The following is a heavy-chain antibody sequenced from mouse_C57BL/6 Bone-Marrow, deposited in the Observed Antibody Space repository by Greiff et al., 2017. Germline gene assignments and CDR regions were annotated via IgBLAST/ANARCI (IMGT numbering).Heavy chain of an antibody. CDR1: GFNIKDYY. V-gene: IGHV14-2*01. D-gene: IGHD1-1*01. J-gene: IGHJ1*03. Sequence: VHVKQSGAELVKPGASVKLSCTASGFNIKDYYMHWVKQRTEQGLEWIGRIDPEDGETKYAPKFQGKATITADTSSNTAYLQLSSLTSEDTAVYYCAYYYGSRTRYFDVWGTGTTVTVSS. CDR2: IDPEDGET. CDR3: AYYYGSRTRYFDV.